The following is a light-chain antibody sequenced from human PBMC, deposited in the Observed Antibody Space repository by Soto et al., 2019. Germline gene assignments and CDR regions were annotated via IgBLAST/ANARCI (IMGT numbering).Light chain of an antibody. CDR2: DAS. CDR1: QSVSSY. CDR3: QQRSNWPSWT. Sequence: EIVLTPSLATLSLSPGARATLSCRASQSVSSYLAWYQQKPGQAPRLLIYDASNRATGIPARFSGSGSGTDFTLTISSLEPEDFAVYYCQQRSNWPSWTFGQGTKVDI. J-gene: IGKJ1*01. V-gene: IGKV3-11*01.